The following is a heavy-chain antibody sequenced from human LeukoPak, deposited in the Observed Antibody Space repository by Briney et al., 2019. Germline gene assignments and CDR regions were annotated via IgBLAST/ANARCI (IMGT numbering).Heavy chain of an antibody. V-gene: IGHV3-23*01. CDR1: GFSFSSCA. CDR2: ISGSGDST. D-gene: IGHD3-9*01. J-gene: IGHJ4*02. Sequence: GGSLRLSCAASGFSFSSCAMRWVRQAPGKGLEWVSGISGSGDSTDYADSVKGRFTISRDNSKNTLYLQINSLRAEDTAVYYCARPPSDNLLTGSLYYFDNWGQGTLVTVSS. CDR3: ARPPSDNLLTGSLYYFDN.